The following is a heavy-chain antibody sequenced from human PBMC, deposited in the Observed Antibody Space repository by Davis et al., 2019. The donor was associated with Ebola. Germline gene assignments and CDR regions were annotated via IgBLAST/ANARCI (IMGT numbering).Heavy chain of an antibody. D-gene: IGHD4-17*01. J-gene: IGHJ4*02. CDR2: IKQDGSEK. Sequence: GGSLRLSCAASGFTFSSYWMSWVRQAPGKGLEWVANIKQDGSEKYYVDSVKGRFTISRDNAKNSLYLQMNSLRAEDTAVYYCARDSLYGDYIYYFDYWGQGTLVTVSS. CDR3: ARDSLYGDYIYYFDY. V-gene: IGHV3-7*01. CDR1: GFTFSSYW.